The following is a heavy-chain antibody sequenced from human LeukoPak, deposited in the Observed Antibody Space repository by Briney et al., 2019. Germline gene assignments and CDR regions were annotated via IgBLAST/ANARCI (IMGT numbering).Heavy chain of an antibody. CDR1: GFSFSTYG. J-gene: IGHJ4*02. V-gene: IGHV3-48*03. CDR3: AREMYGSGLYYFDY. D-gene: IGHD3-10*01. CDR2: IVGGGSDRT. Sequence: GGPQRLSCASSGFSFSTYGMVWVRQAPGKGLEWVSHIVGGGSDRTYYADSVKGRFTVSRENAKNSLYLHMNSLRAEDTAVYYCAREMYGSGLYYFDYWGQGTLVTVSS.